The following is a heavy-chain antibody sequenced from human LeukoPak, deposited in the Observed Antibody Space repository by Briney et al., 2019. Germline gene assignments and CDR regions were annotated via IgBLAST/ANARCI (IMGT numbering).Heavy chain of an antibody. CDR2: ISSSSSYI. CDR3: ARGLTIAAAGTVDY. Sequence: GGSLRLSCAASGFTFSSYSMNCVRQAPGKGLEWVSSISSSSSYIYYADSVKGRFTISRDNAKNSLYLQMNSLRAEDTAVYYCARGLTIAAAGTVDYWGQGTLVTVSS. D-gene: IGHD6-13*01. CDR1: GFTFSSYS. V-gene: IGHV3-21*01. J-gene: IGHJ4*02.